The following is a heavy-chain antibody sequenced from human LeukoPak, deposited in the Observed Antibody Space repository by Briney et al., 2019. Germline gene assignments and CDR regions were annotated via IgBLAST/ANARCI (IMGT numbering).Heavy chain of an antibody. D-gene: IGHD6-13*01. CDR1: GYTFIDYY. CDR2: INPNSGGT. V-gene: IGHV1-2*02. Sequence: GASVKVSCKASGYTFIDYYMHWVRQAPGQGLEWMGWINPNSGGTSYAQKFQGRVTMTRDTSISTAYMELSSLRSDDTGVFYCARDLWFDGSSWSLSYFDYWGQGTLVTVSS. J-gene: IGHJ4*02. CDR3: ARDLWFDGSSWSLSYFDY.